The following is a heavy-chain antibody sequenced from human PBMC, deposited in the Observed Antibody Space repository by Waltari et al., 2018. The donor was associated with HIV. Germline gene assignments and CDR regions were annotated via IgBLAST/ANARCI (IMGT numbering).Heavy chain of an antibody. V-gene: IGHV3-23*01. CDR2: ISGSGDVT. D-gene: IGHD6-19*01. J-gene: IGHJ4*02. CDR1: GFTFSSYA. Sequence: EVQLLESGGGLVQPGGSLRLSCAASGFTFSSYAMSWVRQAPGKGLEWGSGISGSGDVTSYAESVKGRFTISRDNSKNTLYLQMNSLRAEDTALYYCAKRSVAGTGRAFDYWGQGALVTVSS. CDR3: AKRSVAGTGRAFDY.